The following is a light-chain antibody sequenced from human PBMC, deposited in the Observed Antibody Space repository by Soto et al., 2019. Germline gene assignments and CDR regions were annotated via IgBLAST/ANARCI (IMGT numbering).Light chain of an antibody. CDR2: GAS. CDR1: QSVSSSY. Sequence: EIVLTQSPGTLSLSPGERATLSCRASQSVSSSYLAWYQQKPGQAPRLLIYGASSRATGIPDRFSGSGSGTDFPLTISRLEPEDFAVYYCQQYGSSPGTFGKGTKLAIK. CDR3: QQYGSSPGT. V-gene: IGKV3-20*01. J-gene: IGKJ2*01.